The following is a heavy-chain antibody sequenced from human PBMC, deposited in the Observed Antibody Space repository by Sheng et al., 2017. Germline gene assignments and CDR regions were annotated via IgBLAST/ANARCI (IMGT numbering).Heavy chain of an antibody. CDR1: GFTFSNYG. Sequence: VQFVESGGDFVQPGRSLRLSCAASGFTFSNYGMNWVRQAPGKGLEWVAVIAHDGSNKYYVDSVKGRFTISRDNSKNTLYLQMNSLRTEDTAVYYCAGSYYGSGRDYYWGQGTLVTVSS. CDR2: IAHDGSNK. D-gene: IGHD3-10*01. J-gene: IGHJ4*02. CDR3: AGSYYGSGRDYY. V-gene: IGHV3-30*03.